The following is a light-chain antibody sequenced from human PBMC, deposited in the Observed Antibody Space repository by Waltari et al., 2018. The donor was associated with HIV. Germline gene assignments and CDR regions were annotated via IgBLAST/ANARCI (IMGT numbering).Light chain of an antibody. Sequence: QSALTQPLAVSASPDQSVTISCTGTSIDVAGYSDVSWYQHHPGKAPKFMIYDVTKRPSGVPVRFSGSKSGNTASLTISGLQAEDEADYYCCSYAGRYTYVFGTGTKVTVL. CDR2: DVT. CDR1: SIDVAGYSD. J-gene: IGLJ1*01. CDR3: CSYAGRYTYV. V-gene: IGLV2-11*01.